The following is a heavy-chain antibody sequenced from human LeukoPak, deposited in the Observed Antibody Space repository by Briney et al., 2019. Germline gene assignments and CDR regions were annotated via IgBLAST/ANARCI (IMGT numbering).Heavy chain of an antibody. Sequence: GGSLRLSCAASGFTVSNNHMSWVRQAPGKGLEWVSVIYTGGSTYYADSVKGRFTISRENAKNSLYLQMNSLRAEDTAVYYCARDRGRYGMDVWGQGTTVTVSS. D-gene: IGHD3-10*01. CDR2: IYTGGST. J-gene: IGHJ6*02. CDR1: GFTVSNNH. CDR3: ARDRGRYGMDV. V-gene: IGHV3-53*01.